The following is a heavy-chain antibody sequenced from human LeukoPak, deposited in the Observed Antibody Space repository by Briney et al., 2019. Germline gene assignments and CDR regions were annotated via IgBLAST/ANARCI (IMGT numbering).Heavy chain of an antibody. D-gene: IGHD2-2*01. J-gene: IGHJ4*02. CDR1: GFTFSSYG. CDR2: INTDGSST. V-gene: IGHV3-74*01. Sequence: GGSLRLSCAASGFTFSSYGMHWVRQAPGKGLVWVSRINTDGSSTNYADSVKGRFTISRKNTLYLQMNSLRAEDTAVYYCARDDCSSSSCLTYWGQGTLVTVSS. CDR3: ARDDCSSSSCLTY.